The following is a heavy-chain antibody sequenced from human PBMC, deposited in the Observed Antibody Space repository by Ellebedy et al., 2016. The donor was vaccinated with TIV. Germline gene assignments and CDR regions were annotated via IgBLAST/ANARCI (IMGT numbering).Heavy chain of an antibody. D-gene: IGHD4-23*01. Sequence: LRLSXTVSGGSISSGDYYWSWIRQPPGKGLEWIGYIYYSGSTYYNPSLKSRVTISVDTSKNQFSLKLSSVTAADTAVYYCARERLNGGNSDWFDPWGQGTLVTVSS. CDR1: GGSISSGDYY. V-gene: IGHV4-30-4*01. CDR3: ARERLNGGNSDWFDP. CDR2: IYYSGST. J-gene: IGHJ5*02.